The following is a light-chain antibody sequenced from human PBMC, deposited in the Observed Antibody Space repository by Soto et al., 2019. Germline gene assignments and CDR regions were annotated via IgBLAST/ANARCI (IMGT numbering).Light chain of an antibody. CDR1: NIGSKS. V-gene: IGLV3-21*02. CDR3: QVWDSSSDHYVV. CDR2: DDS. Sequence: SYELTQPPSVSVAPGQTARITCGGNNIGSKSVHCYQQKPGQAPVLVVYDDSDRPSGIPERFSGSNSGNTATLTISRVEAGDEADYYCQVWDSSSDHYVVFGGGTKLTVL. J-gene: IGLJ2*01.